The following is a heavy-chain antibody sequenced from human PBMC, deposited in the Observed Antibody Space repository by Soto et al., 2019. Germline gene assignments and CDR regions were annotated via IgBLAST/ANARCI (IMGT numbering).Heavy chain of an antibody. V-gene: IGHV3-15*07. J-gene: IGHJ6*02. CDR1: GFSITNAW. CDR3: TTGSVEGV. CDR2: IKRKIDGETT. Sequence: EVQLVESGGGLVKPGGSLRLSCVASGFSITNAWMNWVRQAPGKGLEWVGRIKRKIDGETTDYAAPVKGRFTISRDDSKHMLYLQMNSLKAADTALYYCTTGSVEGVWGQGTTVTVSS. D-gene: IGHD2-15*01.